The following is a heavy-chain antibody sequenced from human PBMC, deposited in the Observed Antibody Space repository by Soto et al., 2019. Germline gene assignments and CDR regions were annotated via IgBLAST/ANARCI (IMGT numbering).Heavy chain of an antibody. J-gene: IGHJ5*02. CDR1: GGSISEKY. CDR2: IFANGHT. D-gene: IGHD6-13*01. Sequence: PSETLSLTCIVSGGSISEKYWNWVRQPSGKGLEWIGLIFANGHTDYNPSLKSRVTMSVDASKNQFSLRLTSMTAADTAVYYCVASLAASGLNWLDPWGRGTLVTVSS. CDR3: VASLAASGLNWLDP. V-gene: IGHV4-4*07.